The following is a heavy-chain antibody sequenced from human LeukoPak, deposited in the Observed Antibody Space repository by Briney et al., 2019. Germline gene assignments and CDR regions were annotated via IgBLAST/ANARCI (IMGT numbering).Heavy chain of an antibody. CDR2: MNPNSGST. Sequence: ASVKVSCKASGYTFTSYDINWVRQATGQGLEWMGWMNPNSGSTGYAQKFQGRVTMTRSTSISTAYMELSSLRSEDTAVYYCATALDTTVTKYFQHWGQGTLVTVSS. J-gene: IGHJ1*01. CDR3: ATALDTTVTKYFQH. V-gene: IGHV1-8*01. CDR1: GYTFTSYD. D-gene: IGHD4-17*01.